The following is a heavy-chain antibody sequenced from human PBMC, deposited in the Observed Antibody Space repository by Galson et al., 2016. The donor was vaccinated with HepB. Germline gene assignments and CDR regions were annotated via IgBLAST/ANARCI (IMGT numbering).Heavy chain of an antibody. CDR3: SANQWLDDY. Sequence: SLRLSCADSGFTFSDDAMHWVRQAPGKGLEWVALISFDGTEKYYADSVKGRFTISRDNAKRSLYLQMNSLRAEDTAVYYCSANQWLDDYWGQGTLVTVSS. J-gene: IGHJ4*02. CDR1: GFTFSDDA. D-gene: IGHD6-19*01. V-gene: IGHV3-30*04. CDR2: ISFDGTEK.